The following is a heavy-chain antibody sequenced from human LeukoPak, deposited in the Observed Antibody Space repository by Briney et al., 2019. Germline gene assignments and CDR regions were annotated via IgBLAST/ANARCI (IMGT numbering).Heavy chain of an antibody. CDR3: ARVGYSYGVLDY. D-gene: IGHD5-18*01. V-gene: IGHV3-11*05. J-gene: IGHJ4*02. Sequence: GGSLRLSCAASGFIFSDYYMSWMRQAPGKGLEWVSYISSSRASQSDYADSVKGRFTISRDNAKNSLYLQMNSLRGEDTAVYYCARVGYSYGVLDYWGQGILVTVSS. CDR2: ISSSRASQS. CDR1: GFIFSDYY.